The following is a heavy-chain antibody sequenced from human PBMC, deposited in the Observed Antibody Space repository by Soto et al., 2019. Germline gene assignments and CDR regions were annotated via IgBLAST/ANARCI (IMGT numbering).Heavy chain of an antibody. V-gene: IGHV1-46*01. D-gene: IGHD5-18*01. CDR1: GYTFTSYY. CDR2: INPSGGST. J-gene: IGHJ4*02. CDR3: ARDSYGYRPYFDY. Sequence: ASVKVSYKATGYTFTSYYMHWVRQAPGQGLEWMGIINPSGGSTSYAQKFQGRVTMTRDTSTSTVYMELSSLRSEDTAVYYCARDSYGYRPYFDYWGQGTLVTVSS.